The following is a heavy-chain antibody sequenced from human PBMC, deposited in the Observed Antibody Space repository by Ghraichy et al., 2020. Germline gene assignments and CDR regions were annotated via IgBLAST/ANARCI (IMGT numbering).Heavy chain of an antibody. V-gene: IGHV4-39*01. CDR2: IYYSGST. Sequence: SETLSLTCTVSGGSISSSSYYWGWIRQPPGKGLEWIGSIYYSGSTYYNPSLKSRVTISVDTSKNQFSLKLSSVTAADTAVYYCASHTSCCYLNWFDPWGQGTLVTVSS. CDR3: ASHTSCCYLNWFDP. J-gene: IGHJ5*02. D-gene: IGHD2-2*01. CDR1: GGSISSSSYY.